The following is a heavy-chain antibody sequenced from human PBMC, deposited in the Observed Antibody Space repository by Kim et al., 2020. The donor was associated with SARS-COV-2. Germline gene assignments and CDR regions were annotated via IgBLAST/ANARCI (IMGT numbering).Heavy chain of an antibody. Sequence: ASVKVSCKASGYTFTDYYIHWVRQAPGQGLEWMGVVNPSGCSPDYAQKFQGRVSMTRDTSTKTVYMELSSLRSEDTAVYYCAVPFVVVTAGPFDYWGQGTLVTVSS. J-gene: IGHJ4*02. D-gene: IGHD2-21*02. CDR3: AVPFVVVTAGPFDY. V-gene: IGHV1-46*01. CDR2: VNPSGCSP. CDR1: GYTFTDYY.